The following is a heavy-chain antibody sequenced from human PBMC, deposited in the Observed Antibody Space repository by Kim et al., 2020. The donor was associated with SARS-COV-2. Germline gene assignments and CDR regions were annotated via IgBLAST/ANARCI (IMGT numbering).Heavy chain of an antibody. CDR1: GGTFSSYA. CDR3: ARDLSDGSITILQNAFDI. CDR2: IIPILGIA. Sequence: SVKVSCKASGGTFSSYAISWVRQAPGQGLEWMGRIIPILGIANYAQKFQGRVTITADKSTSTAYMELSSLRSEDTAVYYCARDLSDGSITILQNAFDIWGQGTMVTVSS. D-gene: IGHD3-9*01. J-gene: IGHJ3*02. V-gene: IGHV1-69*04.